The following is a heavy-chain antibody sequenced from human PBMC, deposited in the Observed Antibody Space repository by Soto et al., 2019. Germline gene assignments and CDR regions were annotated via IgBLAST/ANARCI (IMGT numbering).Heavy chain of an antibody. CDR2: INHSGST. CDR3: ARGIGGSSWFNY. Sequence: SETLSLTCAVYGGSFSGYYWSWIRQPPGKGLEWIGEINHSGSTNYNPSLKSRVTISVDTSKNQFSLKLSSVTAADTAVYYCARGIGGSSWFNYWGQGTLVTVSS. J-gene: IGHJ4*02. V-gene: IGHV4-34*01. CDR1: GGSFSGYY. D-gene: IGHD6-13*01.